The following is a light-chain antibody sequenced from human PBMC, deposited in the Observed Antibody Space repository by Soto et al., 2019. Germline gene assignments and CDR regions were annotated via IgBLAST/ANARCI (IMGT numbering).Light chain of an antibody. J-gene: IGKJ4*01. Sequence: AIRVTQSPSAFSASIGDRVAITCRASQDVRSSVAWYQQQPGKAPKLLIYGASTLEIGVPSRFSGSGSGTDFTLTISRLQSEDIATYYCQQYYSDPVSFGGGTEVEI. CDR2: GAS. CDR3: QQYYSDPVS. CDR1: QDVRSS. V-gene: IGKV1-8*01.